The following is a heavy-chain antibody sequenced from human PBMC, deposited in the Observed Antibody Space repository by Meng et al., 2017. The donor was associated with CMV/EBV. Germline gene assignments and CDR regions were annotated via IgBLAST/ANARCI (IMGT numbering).Heavy chain of an antibody. Sequence: GESLKISCTSSDSTVSRDYISWVRQPPGKGLEWVSTTYTGGNTYYADSVKGRFAISRDTSSNILYLHMNSLRVDDTAVYYCARGGRPYFDYWGQGTLVTVSS. CDR1: DSTVSRDY. D-gene: IGHD6-6*01. CDR2: TYTGGNT. V-gene: IGHV3-53*01. CDR3: ARGGRPYFDY. J-gene: IGHJ4*02.